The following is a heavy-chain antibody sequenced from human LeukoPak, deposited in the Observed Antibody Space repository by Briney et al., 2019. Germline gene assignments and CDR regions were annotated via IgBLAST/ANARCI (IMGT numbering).Heavy chain of an antibody. CDR1: GFTFSSYS. CDR3: AREGSYDILTGPMDV. CDR2: ISSSSSTI. J-gene: IGHJ6*02. D-gene: IGHD3-9*01. Sequence: GGSLRLSCAASGFTFSSYSMNWVRQAPGKGLEWVSYISSSSSTIYYADSVKGRFTISRDNARNSLYLQMNRLRDEDTAVYYCAREGSYDILTGPMDVWGQGTTVTVSS. V-gene: IGHV3-48*02.